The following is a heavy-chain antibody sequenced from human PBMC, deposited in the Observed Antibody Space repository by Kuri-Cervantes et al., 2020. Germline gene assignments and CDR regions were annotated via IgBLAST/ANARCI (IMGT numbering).Heavy chain of an antibody. D-gene: IGHD2-15*01. CDR2: ITSNGGST. J-gene: IGHJ4*02. CDR1: GFTFSTYA. V-gene: IGHV3-64*01. Sequence: GGSLRLSCAASGFTFSTYAMHWVRQAPGKGLEYVSAITSNGGSTYYANSVKGRFTISRDNSKNTVYLQMGSLRPEDMAVYYCARVGCSDSNCYWGFDCWGQGALVTVSS. CDR3: ARVGCSDSNCYWGFDC.